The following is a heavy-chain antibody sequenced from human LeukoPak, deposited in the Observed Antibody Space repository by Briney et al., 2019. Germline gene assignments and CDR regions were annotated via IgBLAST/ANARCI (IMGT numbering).Heavy chain of an antibody. CDR1: GFTFGSYA. CDR3: AKVLSRAVADDC. Sequence: PGGSLRLSCAASGFTFGSYAMSWVRQAPGEGLEWVSAISGSGGSTYYADSVKGRFTISRDNSKNTLYLQMNSLRAEDTAVYYCAKVLSRAVADDCWGQGTLVTVSS. D-gene: IGHD6-19*01. V-gene: IGHV3-23*01. CDR2: ISGSGGST. J-gene: IGHJ4*02.